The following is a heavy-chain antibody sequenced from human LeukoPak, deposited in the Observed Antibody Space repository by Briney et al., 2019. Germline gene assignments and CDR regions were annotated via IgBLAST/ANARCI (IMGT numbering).Heavy chain of an antibody. CDR2: IWYDGSNK. CDR3: AKEKEPLAYCGGDCYYSAFDY. V-gene: IGHV3-33*06. Sequence: GRSLRLSCAASGFTFSSYGMHWVRQAPGKGLEWVAVIWYDGSNKYYADSVKGRFTISRDNSKNTLYLQMNSLRAEDTAVYYCAKEKEPLAYCGGDCYYSAFDYWGQGTLVTVSS. J-gene: IGHJ4*02. D-gene: IGHD2-21*02. CDR1: GFTFSSYG.